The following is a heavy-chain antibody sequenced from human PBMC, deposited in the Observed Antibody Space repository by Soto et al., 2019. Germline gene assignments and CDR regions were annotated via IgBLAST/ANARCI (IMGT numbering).Heavy chain of an antibody. V-gene: IGHV1-46*01. J-gene: IGHJ4*02. CDR2: INPSGGST. D-gene: IGHD3-22*01. CDR3: ARDFGTYYYDSSGGCDY. Sequence: QVQLVQSGAEVKKPGASVKVSCKASGYTFTSYYMHWVRQAPGQGLEWMGIINPSGGSTSYAQKFQGRGTMTRDTSTSTVYMELSSLRSEDTAVYYCARDFGTYYYDSSGGCDYWGQGTLVTVSS. CDR1: GYTFTSYY.